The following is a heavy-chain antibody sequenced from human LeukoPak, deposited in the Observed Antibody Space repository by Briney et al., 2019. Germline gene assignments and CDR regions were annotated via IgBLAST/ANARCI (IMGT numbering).Heavy chain of an antibody. CDR2: IYSGGST. J-gene: IGHJ5*02. Sequence: GGSLRLSCAASGFTFSSYGMHWVRQAPGKGLEWVSVIYSGGSTYYADSVKGRFTISRDNSKNTLYLQMNSLRAEDTAVYYCARCENWFDPWGQGTLVTVSS. CDR1: GFTFSSYG. CDR3: ARCENWFDP. V-gene: IGHV3-53*01.